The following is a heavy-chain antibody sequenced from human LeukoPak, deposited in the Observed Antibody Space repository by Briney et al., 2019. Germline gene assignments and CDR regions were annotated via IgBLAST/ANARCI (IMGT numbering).Heavy chain of an antibody. D-gene: IGHD3/OR15-3a*01. Sequence: GGSLRLSCAASGFTFSDYYVSWIRQAPGKGLEWVAYISSSSSYTNYADSVKGRFTISRDNAKNSLYLQMNSLRAEDTAVYYCARGLYYYGMDVWGQGTTVTVSS. CDR1: GFTFSDYY. CDR2: ISSSSSYT. V-gene: IGHV3-11*03. CDR3: ARGLYYYGMDV. J-gene: IGHJ6*02.